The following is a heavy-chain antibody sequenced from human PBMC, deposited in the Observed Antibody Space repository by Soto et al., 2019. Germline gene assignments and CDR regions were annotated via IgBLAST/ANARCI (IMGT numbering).Heavy chain of an antibody. CDR1: GYPFISYG. CDR3: ARDNGASSTPHTNDY. J-gene: IGHJ4*02. Sequence: SVKVSCKASGYPFISYGISWVRQAPGQGLEWMGWISAYNGHTKYAQKFQGRVTMTTDTATSTAYMELRRLTSDDTALYYCARDNGASSTPHTNDYWSQGTLVTVSS. D-gene: IGHD2-8*01. CDR2: ISAYNGHT. V-gene: IGHV1-18*01.